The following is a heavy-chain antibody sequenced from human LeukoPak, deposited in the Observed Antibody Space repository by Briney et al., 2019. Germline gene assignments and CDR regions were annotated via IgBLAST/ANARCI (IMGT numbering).Heavy chain of an antibody. CDR1: GFTFSNYA. CDR3: AREGSSSWFNWFDP. Sequence: GGSLRLSCAASGFTFSNYAMSWVRQAPGKGLEWVSAISGSGGSTYYADSVKGRFIISRDNSKNTLYLQMNSLRAEDTAVYYCAREGSSSWFNWFDPWGQGTLVTVSS. V-gene: IGHV3-23*01. J-gene: IGHJ5*02. D-gene: IGHD6-13*01. CDR2: ISGSGGST.